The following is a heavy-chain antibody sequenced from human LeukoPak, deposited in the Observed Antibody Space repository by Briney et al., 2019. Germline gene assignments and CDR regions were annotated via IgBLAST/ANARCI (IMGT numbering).Heavy chain of an antibody. J-gene: IGHJ3*02. CDR1: GFTFSGSA. Sequence: GGSLRLSCAASGFTFSGSAMHWVRQAPGKGLEWVAVISYDGSNKYYADSVKGRFTISRDNSKNTLYLQMNSLRAEDTAVYYCARELRAFDIWGQGTMVTVSS. CDR2: ISYDGSNK. CDR3: ARELRAFDI. V-gene: IGHV3-30-3*01.